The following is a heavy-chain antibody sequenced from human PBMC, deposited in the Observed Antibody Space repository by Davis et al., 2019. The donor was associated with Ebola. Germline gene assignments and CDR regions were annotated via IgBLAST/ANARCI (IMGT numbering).Heavy chain of an antibody. D-gene: IGHD4-11*01. CDR1: GFTVSSNY. Sequence: GESLKISCAASGFTVSSNYMSWVRQAPGKGLEWVSVIYSGGSTYYADSVKGRFTISRHISKNTLYLQMNSLRAEDTAVYYCASEMTTFYYYYGMDVWGQGTTVTVSS. J-gene: IGHJ6*02. CDR2: IYSGGST. V-gene: IGHV3-53*01. CDR3: ASEMTTFYYYYGMDV.